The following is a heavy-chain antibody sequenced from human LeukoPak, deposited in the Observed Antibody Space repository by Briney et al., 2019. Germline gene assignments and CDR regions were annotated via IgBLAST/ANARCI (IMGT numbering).Heavy chain of an antibody. D-gene: IGHD4-11*01. CDR2: INPNSGGT. Sequence: ASVKVSCKASGYTFTGCYMHWVRQAPGQGLEWMGWINPNSGGTNYAQKFQGRVTMTRDTSISTAYMELSRLRSDDTAVYYCARGSSTVTVLWPTLNWFDPWGQGTLVTVSS. CDR3: ARGSSTVTVLWPTLNWFDP. J-gene: IGHJ5*02. CDR1: GYTFTGCY. V-gene: IGHV1-2*02.